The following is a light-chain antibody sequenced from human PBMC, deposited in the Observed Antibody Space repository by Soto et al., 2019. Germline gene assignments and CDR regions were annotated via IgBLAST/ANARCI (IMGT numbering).Light chain of an antibody. V-gene: IGLV2-23*02. Sequence: QSVLAQPASVSGSPGQSITISCTGTSSDVGRYNFVSWYQQHPGKAPKVMICEVSKRPSGVSNRFSDSKSGNTASLTISGLQAEDEADYYCCSDAGSGVYVFGTGTKVTVL. CDR3: CSDAGSGVYV. CDR1: SSDVGRYNF. CDR2: EVS. J-gene: IGLJ1*01.